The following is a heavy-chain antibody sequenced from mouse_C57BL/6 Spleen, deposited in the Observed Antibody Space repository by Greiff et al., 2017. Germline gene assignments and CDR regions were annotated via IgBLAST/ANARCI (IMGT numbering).Heavy chain of an antibody. CDR3: ARGDYERDYYAMDY. J-gene: IGHJ4*01. CDR2: INPNNGGT. Sequence: EVQLQQSGPELVKPGASVKISCKASGYTFTDYYMNWVKQSHGKSLEWIGDINPNNGGTSYNQKFKGKATLTVDKSSSTAYMELRSLTSEDSAVYYCARGDYERDYYAMDYWGQGTSVTVSS. CDR1: GYTFTDYY. V-gene: IGHV1-26*01. D-gene: IGHD2-4*01.